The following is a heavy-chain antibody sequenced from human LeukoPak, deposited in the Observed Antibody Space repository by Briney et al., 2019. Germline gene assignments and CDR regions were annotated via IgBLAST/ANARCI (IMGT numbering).Heavy chain of an antibody. V-gene: IGHV1-3*03. D-gene: IGHD2-15*01. CDR2: INAGNGNT. CDR1: GYTFTSYA. CDR3: ATEGYCSGGSCYGSYFDY. Sequence: ASVKVSCKASGYTFTSYAMHWVRQAPGQRLEWMGWINAGNGNTKYSQEFQGRVTITRDTSASTAYMELSSLRSEDTAVYYCATEGYCSGGSCYGSYFDYWGQGTLVTVSS. J-gene: IGHJ4*02.